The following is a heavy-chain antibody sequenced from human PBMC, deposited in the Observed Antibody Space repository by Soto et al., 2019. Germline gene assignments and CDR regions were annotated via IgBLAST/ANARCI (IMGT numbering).Heavy chain of an antibody. D-gene: IGHD1-1*01. J-gene: IGHJ6*02. V-gene: IGHV3-23*01. CDR3: AKLLHNSHYNVMDV. Sequence: EVQLLESGGDLVQPGGSLRLSCAVSGFTFSSYGMRWVGQAPGQGLEWVSSISHSGNTYYSDSVKGRFTISRDNSKNTLYLQMDSLRAEDTATYYCAKLLHNSHYNVMDVWGRGTTVTVSS. CDR1: GFTFSSYG. CDR2: ISHSGNT.